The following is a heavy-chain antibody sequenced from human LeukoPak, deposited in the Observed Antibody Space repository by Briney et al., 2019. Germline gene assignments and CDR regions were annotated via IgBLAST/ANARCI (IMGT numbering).Heavy chain of an antibody. V-gene: IGHV3-64D*09. CDR1: GSTFSSYS. CDR3: VKNGAATGTSYFDY. CDR2: ISNTGGGT. D-gene: IGHD6-13*01. J-gene: IGHJ4*02. Sequence: GGSLRLSCAASGSTFSSYSMNWVRQAPGKGLEYVSAISNTGGGTYYADSVKGRFTISRDNSKNTLYLQMSSLRAEDTAVYYCVKNGAATGTSYFDYWGQGTLVTVSS.